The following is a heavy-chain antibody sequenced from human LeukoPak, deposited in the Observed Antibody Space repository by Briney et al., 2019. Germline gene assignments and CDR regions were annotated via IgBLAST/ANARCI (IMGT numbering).Heavy chain of an antibody. CDR2: ISHDGSNK. D-gene: IGHD3-3*01. V-gene: IGHV3-30-3*01. J-gene: IGHJ4*02. CDR1: GFTFSSYA. Sequence: GGSLRLSCAASGFTFSSYAMHWVRQAPGKGLEWVAVISHDGSNKYYADSVKGRFTISRDNSKNTLYLQMNSLRAEDTAVYYCARDLGAIFGVVIKTVDYWGQGTLVTVSS. CDR3: ARDLGAIFGVVIKTVDY.